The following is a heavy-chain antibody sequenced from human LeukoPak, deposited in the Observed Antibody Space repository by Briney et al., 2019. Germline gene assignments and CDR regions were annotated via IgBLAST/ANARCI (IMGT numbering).Heavy chain of an antibody. CDR2: IIPIFGTA. D-gene: IGHD3-22*01. J-gene: IGHJ3*02. CDR1: GGTFSSYA. Sequence: SVKVSCKASGGTFSSYAISWVRQAPGQGLEWMGGIIPIFGTANYAQKFQGRVTITADKSTSTAYMELSSLRSEDTAVYYWARDPGGDYYDSSGYSAGYAFDIWGQGTMVTVSS. CDR3: ARDPGGDYYDSSGYSAGYAFDI. V-gene: IGHV1-69*06.